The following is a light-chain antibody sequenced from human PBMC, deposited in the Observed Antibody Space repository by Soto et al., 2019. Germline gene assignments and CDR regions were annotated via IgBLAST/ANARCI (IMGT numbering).Light chain of an antibody. Sequence: PGERVTLSCSTSQRVSSSYLTWYHQKPGQAPSLLIYGASTRATSIPARFSGSGSGTDFTLNISSLLPEDFAVYYFQQECNFPRTFGQGSKWEVK. CDR3: QQECNFPRT. J-gene: IGKJ1*01. V-gene: IGKV3D-7*01. CDR2: GAS. CDR1: QRVSSSY.